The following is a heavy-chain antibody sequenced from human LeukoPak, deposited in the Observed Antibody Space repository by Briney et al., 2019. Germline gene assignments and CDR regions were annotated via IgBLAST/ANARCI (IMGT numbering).Heavy chain of an antibody. CDR2: IIPIFGTA. Sequence: GASVKVSCKASGGTFSSYAISWVRRAPGQGLEWMGGIIPIFGTANYAQKFQGRVTITADESTSTAYMELSSLRSEDTAVYYCARVTGSGPGAFDIWGQGPMVTVSS. J-gene: IGHJ3*02. CDR1: GGTFSSYA. V-gene: IGHV1-69*13. D-gene: IGHD3-10*01. CDR3: ARVTGSGPGAFDI.